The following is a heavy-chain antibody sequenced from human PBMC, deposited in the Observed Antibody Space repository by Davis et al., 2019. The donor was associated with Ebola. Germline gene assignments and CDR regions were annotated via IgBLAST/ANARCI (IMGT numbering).Heavy chain of an antibody. CDR2: ISSSSSYI. CDR3: ARGYCSGGSCYPFDY. J-gene: IGHJ4*02. CDR1: GFTFSSYS. V-gene: IGHV3-21*01. D-gene: IGHD2-15*01. Sequence: GESLKISCAASGFTFSSYSMNWVRQAPGKGLEWVSSISSSSSYIYYADSVKGRFTISRDNAKNSLYLQMNSLRAEDTAVYYCARGYCSGGSCYPFDYWGQGTLVTVSS.